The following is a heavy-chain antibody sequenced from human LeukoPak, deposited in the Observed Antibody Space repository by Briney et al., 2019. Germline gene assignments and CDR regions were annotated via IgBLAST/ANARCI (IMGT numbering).Heavy chain of an antibody. CDR1: GFTFRSYG. CDR2: IRYDGSNK. D-gene: IGHD2-15*01. V-gene: IGHV3-30*02. J-gene: IGHJ4*02. Sequence: GRSLRLSCAASGFTFRSYGMHWARQAPGKGLEWVAFIRYDGSNKYYADSVKGRFTISRDNSKNTLYLQMTSLRAEDTAVYYCAKGYCSGGSCLDYWGQGTLVTVSS. CDR3: AKGYCSGGSCLDY.